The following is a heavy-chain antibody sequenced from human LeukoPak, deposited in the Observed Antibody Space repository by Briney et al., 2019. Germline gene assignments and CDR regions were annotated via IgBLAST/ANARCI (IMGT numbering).Heavy chain of an antibody. CDR2: IYTSGST. J-gene: IGHJ4*02. Sequence: SETLSLTCTVSGGSISSYYWSWIRQPAGKGLEWIGRIYTSGSTNYNPSLKSRVTMSVDTSKNQFSLKLSSVTAADTAVYYCARLGYCSSTSCHEDYWGQGTLVTVSS. D-gene: IGHD2-2*01. CDR1: GGSISSYY. V-gene: IGHV4-4*07. CDR3: ARLGYCSSTSCHEDY.